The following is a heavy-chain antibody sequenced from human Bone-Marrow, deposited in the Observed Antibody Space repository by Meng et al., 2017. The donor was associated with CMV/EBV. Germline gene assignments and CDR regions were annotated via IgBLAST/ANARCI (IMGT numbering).Heavy chain of an antibody. Sequence: GGSLRLSCAAPGFTFSSYGMHWVRQAPGKGLEWVAFIRYDGSNKYYADSVKGRFTISRDNSKNTLYLQMNSLRAEDTAVYYCARVFWSSRDFLEWFLAGMDVWGQGTTVTVSS. CDR3: ARVFWSSRDFLEWFLAGMDV. CDR1: GFTFSSYG. CDR2: IRYDGSNK. V-gene: IGHV3-30*02. J-gene: IGHJ6*02. D-gene: IGHD3-3*01.